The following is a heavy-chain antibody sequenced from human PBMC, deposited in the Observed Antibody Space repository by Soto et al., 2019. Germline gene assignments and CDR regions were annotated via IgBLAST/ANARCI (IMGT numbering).Heavy chain of an antibody. CDR1: GGTFSSYA. V-gene: IGHV1-69*01. D-gene: IGHD1-26*01. Sequence: QVQLVQSGAEVKKPGSSVKVSCKASGGTFSSYAISWVRQAPGQGLEWMGGIIPIFGTANYAQKFQGRVTITADASTSTAYMERSSLRSEDTAVYYCARGLVVGATSYYYGMDVWGQGTTVTVSS. J-gene: IGHJ6*02. CDR3: ARGLVVGATSYYYGMDV. CDR2: IIPIFGTA.